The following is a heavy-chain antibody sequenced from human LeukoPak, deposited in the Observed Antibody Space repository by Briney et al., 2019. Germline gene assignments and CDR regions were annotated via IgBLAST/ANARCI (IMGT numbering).Heavy chain of an antibody. CDR2: IVPILGTA. J-gene: IGHJ4*02. V-gene: IGHV1-69*04. CDR3: ARVPQGSSWPYYFDY. Sequence: SVKVSCKASGGSFGTDAISWVRQAPGHGLEWVGRIVPILGTANYAQNFQGRVTITADRSTTTAYMELSSLRSEDTAVYYCARVPQGSSWPYYFDYWGQGTLVTVSS. D-gene: IGHD6-13*01. CDR1: GGSFGTDA.